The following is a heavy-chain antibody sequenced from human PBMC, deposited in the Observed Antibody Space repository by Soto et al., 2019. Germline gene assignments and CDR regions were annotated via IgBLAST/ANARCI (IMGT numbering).Heavy chain of an antibody. CDR2: ISYDGSNK. Sequence: QVQLVESGGGVVQPGRSLRLSCAASGFTFSSYGMHWVRQAPGKGLEWVAVISYDGSNKYYADSVKGRFTISRDNSKNTLYLQMNSLRAEDTAVYHCAKDRLNLDYWYFDLWGRGTLVTVSS. CDR3: AKDRLNLDYWYFDL. V-gene: IGHV3-30*18. CDR1: GFTFSSYG. D-gene: IGHD6-6*01. J-gene: IGHJ2*01.